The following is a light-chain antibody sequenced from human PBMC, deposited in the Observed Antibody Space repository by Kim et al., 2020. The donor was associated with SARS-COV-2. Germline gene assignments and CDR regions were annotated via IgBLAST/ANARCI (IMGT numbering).Light chain of an antibody. V-gene: IGKV1-27*01. CDR3: QRYNASPRT. CDR2: AVS. Sequence: ASVGDRVTITCRASQGINNHLAWYQQKPGKVPNVLIYAVSTLQSGVPSRFSVTGSGTDFTLTINSLQPEDVATYFCQRYNASPRTFGQGTKVDIK. J-gene: IGKJ1*01. CDR1: QGINNH.